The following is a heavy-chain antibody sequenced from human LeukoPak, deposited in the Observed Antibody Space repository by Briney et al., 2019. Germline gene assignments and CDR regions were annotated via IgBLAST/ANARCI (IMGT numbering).Heavy chain of an antibody. Sequence: KPSETLSLTCTVSGGSISSSYYWGWIRQPPGKGLEWIGSIYYSGSTYYNPSLKSRVTISVDTSKNQFSLKLSSVTAADTAVYYCAENSSSWPLPYYFDYWGQGTLVTVSS. CDR3: AENSSSWPLPYYFDY. CDR2: IYYSGST. J-gene: IGHJ4*02. D-gene: IGHD6-13*01. V-gene: IGHV4-39*07. CDR1: GGSISSSYY.